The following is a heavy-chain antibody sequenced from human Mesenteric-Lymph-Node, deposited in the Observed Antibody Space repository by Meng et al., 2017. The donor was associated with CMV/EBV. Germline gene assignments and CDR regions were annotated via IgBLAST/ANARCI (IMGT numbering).Heavy chain of an antibody. V-gene: IGHV3-20*04. Sequence: GESLKISCAASGFTFDDYGMSWVRQPPGKGLEWVSGIDWNGGSTGHADSVKGRFTISRDNAKNSLYLQMNSLRAEDTALYYCARVVAGYSSGWPFYYYGMDVWGQGTTVTVS. CDR3: ARVVAGYSSGWPFYYYGMDV. J-gene: IGHJ6*02. D-gene: IGHD6-19*01. CDR1: GFTFDDYG. CDR2: IDWNGGST.